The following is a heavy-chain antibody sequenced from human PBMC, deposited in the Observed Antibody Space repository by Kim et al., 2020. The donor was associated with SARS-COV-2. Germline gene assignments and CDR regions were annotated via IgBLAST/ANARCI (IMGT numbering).Heavy chain of an antibody. D-gene: IGHD2-15*01. Sequence: GGSLRLSCAASGFSVRTNYMTWVRQTPGEGLEWVSTFYSGDSTYYSDSVNGRFTISRDSSNNRVFLQMNNLRAEDTAVYYCARYYAATNYYARGAMDVWG. V-gene: IGHV3-53*01. CDR2: FYSGDST. CDR3: ARYYAATNYYARGAMDV. J-gene: IGHJ6*01. CDR1: GFSVRTNY.